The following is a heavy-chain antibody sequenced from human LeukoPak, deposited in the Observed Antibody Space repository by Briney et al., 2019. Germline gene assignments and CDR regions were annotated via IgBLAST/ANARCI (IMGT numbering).Heavy chain of an antibody. V-gene: IGHV1-3*01. D-gene: IGHD6-13*01. CDR1: GYTFTSYA. J-gene: IGHJ4*02. Sequence: GASVKVSCKASGYTFTSYAMHWVRQAPGQRLEWMGWINAGNGNTKYSQKFQGRVTITRDTSASTAYMELSSLRSEDTAVYYCARMGGQQLVFGDYWGQGTLVTASS. CDR2: INAGNGNT. CDR3: ARMGGQQLVFGDY.